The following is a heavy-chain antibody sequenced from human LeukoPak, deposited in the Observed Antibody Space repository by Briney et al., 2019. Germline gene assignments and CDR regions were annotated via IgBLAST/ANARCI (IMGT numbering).Heavy chain of an antibody. CDR2: ITWNADST. Sequence: PGGSLRLSCTASGFSFDDYGMSWVRQAPGKGLEWVSGITWNADSTGYVDFVKGRFTVSRDNAKNSLYLQMDSLRAEDTALYYCARDHHCSSATYPSDYWGQGTLVTVSS. CDR1: GFSFDDYG. CDR3: ARDHHCSSATYPSDY. J-gene: IGHJ4*02. V-gene: IGHV3-20*04. D-gene: IGHD2-2*01.